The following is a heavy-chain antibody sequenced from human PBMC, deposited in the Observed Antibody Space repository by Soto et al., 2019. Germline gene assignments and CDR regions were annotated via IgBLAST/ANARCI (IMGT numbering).Heavy chain of an antibody. Sequence: ASVKVSCKVSGYTLTELSMHWVRQAPGKGLEWMGGFDPEDGETIYAQKFQGRVTMTEDTSTDTAYMELSSLRSEDTAVYYCATLSNDFWSGPNNWFDPWGQGSLVIVSS. D-gene: IGHD3-3*01. CDR3: ATLSNDFWSGPNNWFDP. CDR1: GYTLTELS. CDR2: FDPEDGET. V-gene: IGHV1-24*01. J-gene: IGHJ5*02.